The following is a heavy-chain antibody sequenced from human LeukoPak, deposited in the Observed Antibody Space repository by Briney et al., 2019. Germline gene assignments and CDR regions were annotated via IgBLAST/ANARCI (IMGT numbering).Heavy chain of an antibody. J-gene: IGHJ4*02. CDR2: IKSKTDGGTT. D-gene: IGHD5-24*01. Sequence: GGSLRLSCAASGFTFSNAWMSWVRQAPGKGLEWVGRIKSKTDGGTTDYAAPVKGRFTISRDDPKNTLYLQMNSLRAEDTAVYYCVLGYKSRWGQGTLVTVSS. V-gene: IGHV3-15*01. CDR3: VLGYKSR. CDR1: GFTFSNAW.